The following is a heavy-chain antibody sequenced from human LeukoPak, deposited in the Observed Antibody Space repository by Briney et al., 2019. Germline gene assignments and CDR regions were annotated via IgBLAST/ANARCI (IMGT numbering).Heavy chain of an antibody. CDR1: GGSFSGYY. CDR2: INHSGST. V-gene: IGHV4-34*01. J-gene: IGHJ4*02. CDR3: ARGGRYCTNGVCENPDFDY. D-gene: IGHD2-8*01. Sequence: SETLSLTCAVYGGSFSGYYWSWLRQPPGKGLEWIGEINHSGSTNYNPSLKSRVTISVDTSKNQFSLKLSSVTAADTAVYDCARGGRYCTNGVCENPDFDYWGQGTLVTVSS.